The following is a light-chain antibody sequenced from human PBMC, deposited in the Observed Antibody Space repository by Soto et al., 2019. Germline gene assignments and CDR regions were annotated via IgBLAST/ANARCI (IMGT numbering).Light chain of an antibody. CDR3: QHSFRTLWT. CDR2: AAS. CDR1: QNINNY. J-gene: IGKJ1*01. V-gene: IGKV1-39*01. Sequence: DIQVTQSPSSLSASVGDRVTITCRASQNINNYLNWYQQKPGKAPKLLIYAASSLQSGVPSRFSGSGSGTDFTLTISSLQPEDVAPYYWQHSFRTLWTFGQGTKVEIK.